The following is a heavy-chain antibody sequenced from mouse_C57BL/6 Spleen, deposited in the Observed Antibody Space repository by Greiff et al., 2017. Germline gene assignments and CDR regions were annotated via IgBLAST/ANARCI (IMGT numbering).Heavy chain of an antibody. Sequence: EVQLQESGGDLVKPGGSLKLSCAASGFTFSSYGMSWVRQTPDKRLEWVATISSGGSYTYYPDSVKGRFTISRDNAKNTLYLQMSSLKSEDTAMYYCARQDDGYPWFAYWGQETLVTVSA. CDR3: ARQDDGYPWFAY. CDR2: ISSGGSYT. D-gene: IGHD2-3*01. J-gene: IGHJ3*01. CDR1: GFTFSSYG. V-gene: IGHV5-6*01.